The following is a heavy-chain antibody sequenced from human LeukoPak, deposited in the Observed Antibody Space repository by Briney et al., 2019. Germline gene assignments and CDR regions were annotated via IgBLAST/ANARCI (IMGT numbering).Heavy chain of an antibody. Sequence: ASVKVSCKASGYSFSDYNMHWVRQAPGQGLEWMGWINPNSGGTNYAQKFQGRVTMTRDTSISTAYMELSRLRSDDTAVYYCARGITMVRGVIIGYWGQGALVTVSS. J-gene: IGHJ4*02. CDR3: ARGITMVRGVIIGY. V-gene: IGHV1-2*02. D-gene: IGHD3-10*01. CDR2: INPNSGGT. CDR1: GYSFSDYN.